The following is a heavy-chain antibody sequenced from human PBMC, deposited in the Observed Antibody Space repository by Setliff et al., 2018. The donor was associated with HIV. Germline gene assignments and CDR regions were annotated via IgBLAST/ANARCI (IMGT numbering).Heavy chain of an antibody. V-gene: IGHV4-34*01. D-gene: IGHD3-22*01. CDR2: VNRGRRT. CDR1: GGSFSDYY. J-gene: IGHJ4*02. Sequence: SETLSLTCALYGGSFSDYYWSWIRQPPGTGLEWIGEVNRGRRTNYNSSLKSRVTISIDTSRNQFSLTVSSVTAADTAVYYCAREIPFSYGGRGHLLWCQGTLVTVSS. CDR3: AREIPFSYGGRGHLL.